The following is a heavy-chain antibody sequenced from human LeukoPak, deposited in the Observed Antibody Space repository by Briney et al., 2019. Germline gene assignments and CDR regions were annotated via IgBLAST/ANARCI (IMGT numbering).Heavy chain of an antibody. Sequence: GGSLRLSCAASGFTFSSYSMNWVRQALGKGLEWVSYISFGSSTIYYADSVRGRFTVSRDNAKNSLYLQMNTLRAEDTAVYYCARGYRGYCSGTSCYLGAFSIWGQGTLVAVSS. CDR1: GFTFSSYS. V-gene: IGHV3-48*01. CDR3: ARGYRGYCSGTSCYLGAFSI. D-gene: IGHD2-2*01. J-gene: IGHJ3*02. CDR2: ISFGSSTI.